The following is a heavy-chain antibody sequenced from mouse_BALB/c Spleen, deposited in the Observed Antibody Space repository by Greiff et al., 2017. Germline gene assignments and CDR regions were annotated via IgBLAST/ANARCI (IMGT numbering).Heavy chain of an antibody. V-gene: IGHV5-6-5*01. Sequence: VQLKESGGGLVKPGGSLKLSCAASGFTFSSYAMSWVRQTPEKRLEWVASISSGGSTYYPASVKGRFTITRDNARNILYLQMISLRSEDTAMYYCAREGTTATRFAYWGQGTLVTVSA. CDR3: AREGTTATRFAY. D-gene: IGHD1-2*01. CDR2: ISSGGST. J-gene: IGHJ3*01. CDR1: GFTFSSYA.